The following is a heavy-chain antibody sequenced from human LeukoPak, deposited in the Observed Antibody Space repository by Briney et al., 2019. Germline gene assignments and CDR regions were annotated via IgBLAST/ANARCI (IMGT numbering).Heavy chain of an antibody. J-gene: IGHJ4*02. CDR1: GYTFTSYG. CDR2: ISGSGGST. D-gene: IGHD6-19*01. V-gene: IGHV3-23*01. Sequence: GASVKVSCKASGYTFTSYGISWVRQAPGKGLEWVSAISGSGGSTYYADSVKGRFTISRDNSKNTLYLQMNSLRAEDTAVYYCAKDLISAVAGILVRWGQGTLVTVSS. CDR3: AKDLISAVAGILVR.